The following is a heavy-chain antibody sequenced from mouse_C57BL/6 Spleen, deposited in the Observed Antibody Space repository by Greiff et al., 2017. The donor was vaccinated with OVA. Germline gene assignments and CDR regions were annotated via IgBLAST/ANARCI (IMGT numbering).Heavy chain of an antibody. CDR2: IDPENGDT. V-gene: IGHV14-4*01. CDR3: TTQYYGSSYVGFDY. J-gene: IGHJ2*01. D-gene: IGHD1-1*01. CDR1: GFNIKDDY. Sequence: VQLKQSGAELVRPGASVKLSCTASGFNIKDDYMHWVKQRPEQGLEWIGWIDPENGDTEYASKFQGKATITADTSSNTAYLQLSSLTSEDTAVYYCTTQYYGSSYVGFDYWGQGTTLTVSS.